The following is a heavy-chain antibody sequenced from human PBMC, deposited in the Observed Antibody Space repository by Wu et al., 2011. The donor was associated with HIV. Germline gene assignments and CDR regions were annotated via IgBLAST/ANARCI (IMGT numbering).Heavy chain of an antibody. CDR2: IIPIFGTA. J-gene: IGHJ6*03. CDR1: GGTFITYT. CDR3: ARDKWDLEWINYYFYYYMDV. D-gene: IGHD3-3*01. V-gene: IGHV1-69*14. Sequence: QVQLVQSGAEVKKPGSSVKVSCKASGGTFITYTISWVRQAPGQGLEWMGGIIPIFGTANYAQKFQGRVTISADKSTNTAYIEVRSLRSEDTSMYYCARDKWDLEWINYYFYYYMDVWGKGTTVTGLL.